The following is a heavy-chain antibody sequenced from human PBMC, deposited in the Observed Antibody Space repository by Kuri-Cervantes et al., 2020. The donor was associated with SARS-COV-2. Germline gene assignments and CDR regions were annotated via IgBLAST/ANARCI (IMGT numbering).Heavy chain of an antibody. D-gene: IGHD4-23*01. CDR2: IYYSGST. Sequence: GSLRLSCTVSGGSISSHYWSWIRQPPGKGLEWIGYIYYSGSTNYNPSLKSRVTISVDTSKNQFSLKLSSVTAADTAVYYCARATVVNWFDPWGQGTLVTVSS. CDR1: GGSISSHY. V-gene: IGHV4-59*08. J-gene: IGHJ5*02. CDR3: ARATVVNWFDP.